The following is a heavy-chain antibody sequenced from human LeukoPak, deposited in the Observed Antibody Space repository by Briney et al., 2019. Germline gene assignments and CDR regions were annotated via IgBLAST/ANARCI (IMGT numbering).Heavy chain of an antibody. Sequence: GGSLRLSCAASEFTFSSYDMTWVRQAPGKGLEWVSTISGGGGGTYYADSVKGRFTISRDNSKNTLYLQMNSLSAEDTAIYYGAKIVRSNSGWPLDYWGQGTLVTVSS. V-gene: IGHV3-23*01. CDR2: ISGGGGGT. J-gene: IGHJ4*02. CDR3: AKIVRSNSGWPLDY. D-gene: IGHD6-19*01. CDR1: EFTFSSYD.